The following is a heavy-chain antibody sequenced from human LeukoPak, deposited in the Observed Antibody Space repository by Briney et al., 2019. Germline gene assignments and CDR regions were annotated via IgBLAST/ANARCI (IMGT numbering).Heavy chain of an antibody. V-gene: IGHV1-69*13. J-gene: IGHJ5*02. Sequence: SVKVSCKASGGTFSSYAISWVRQAPGQGLEWMGGIIPIFGTANYAQKFQGRVTITADESTSTAYMELSSLRSEDTAVYYCARGQILEWLPNTEYNWFDPWGQGTLVTVSS. CDR3: ARGQILEWLPNTEYNWFDP. D-gene: IGHD3-3*01. CDR1: GGTFSSYA. CDR2: IIPIFGTA.